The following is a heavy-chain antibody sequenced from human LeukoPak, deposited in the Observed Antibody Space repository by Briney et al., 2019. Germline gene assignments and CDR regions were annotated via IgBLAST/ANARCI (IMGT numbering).Heavy chain of an antibody. CDR1: GFTFTSYW. CDR3: ARDPPYCSGGSCSLRPALFGY. CDR2: INEDGSVK. V-gene: IGHV3-7*01. D-gene: IGHD2-15*01. J-gene: IGHJ4*02. Sequence: GGSLRLSCAASGFTFTSYWMTWVRQAPGKGLEWLTNINEDGSVKHYVDSVRGRFTISRDNAKSSLYLQMNSLRAEDTAVYYCARDPPYCSGGSCSLRPALFGYWGQGTLVTVSS.